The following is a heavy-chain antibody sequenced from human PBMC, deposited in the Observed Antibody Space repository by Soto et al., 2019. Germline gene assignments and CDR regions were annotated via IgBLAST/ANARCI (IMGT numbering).Heavy chain of an antibody. Sequence: QITLNESGPTLVKPTRTLTLTCTFSGFSLGTYGVGVGWIRQPPGKALEWLALIYWDDDKRYSPSLKSRLTITEDTSKRQWFLTLTNTDPVETAKYYCAHRGGGIVDWYFDLWGRGTPVIVSS. CDR3: AHRGGGIVDWYFDL. CDR1: GFSLGTYGVG. CDR2: IYWDDDK. J-gene: IGHJ2*01. D-gene: IGHD1-26*01. V-gene: IGHV2-5*02.